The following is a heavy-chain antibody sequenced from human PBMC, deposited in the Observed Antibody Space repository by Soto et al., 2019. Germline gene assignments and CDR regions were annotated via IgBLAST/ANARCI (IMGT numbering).Heavy chain of an antibody. CDR1: GGTFSSYA. D-gene: IGHD3-22*01. CDR3: AVDYYDSSGYYGRDYYYGMDV. J-gene: IGHJ6*02. Sequence: SVKVSCKASGGTFSSYAISWVRQAPGQGLEWMGGIIPIFGTANYAQKFQGRVTITADESTSTAYMELSSLRSEDTAVYYCAVDYYDSSGYYGRDYYYGMDVWGQGTTVTAP. V-gene: IGHV1-69*13. CDR2: IIPIFGTA.